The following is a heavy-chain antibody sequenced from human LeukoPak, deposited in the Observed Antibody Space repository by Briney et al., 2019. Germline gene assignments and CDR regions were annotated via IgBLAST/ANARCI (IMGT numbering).Heavy chain of an antibody. V-gene: IGHV4-4*02. Sequence: SGTLSLTCAVSGGSISTSNWWSWVRQPPGKGLEWIGEIYHSGSANYNPSLRSRVTISVDTSKNQFSLKLSSVTAADTAVYYCARDPYSGSYGNYYYYFMDVWGKGTTVTISS. CDR2: IYHSGSA. D-gene: IGHD1-26*01. J-gene: IGHJ6*03. CDR3: ARDPYSGSYGNYYYYFMDV. CDR1: GGSISTSNW.